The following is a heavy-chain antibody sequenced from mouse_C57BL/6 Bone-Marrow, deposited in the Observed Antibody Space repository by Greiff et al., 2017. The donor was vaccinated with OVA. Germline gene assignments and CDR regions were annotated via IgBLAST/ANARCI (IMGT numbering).Heavy chain of an antibody. D-gene: IGHD1-1*01. CDR3: ARGGRTAY. V-gene: IGHV1-50*01. Sequence: QVQLKQPGAELVKPGASVKLSCKASGYTFTSYWMQWVKQRPGQGLEWIGEIDPSDSYTNYNQKFKGKATLTVDTSSSTAYMQLSSLTSEDSAVYYCARGGRTAYWGQGTLVTVSA. J-gene: IGHJ3*01. CDR1: GYTFTSYW. CDR2: IDPSDSYT.